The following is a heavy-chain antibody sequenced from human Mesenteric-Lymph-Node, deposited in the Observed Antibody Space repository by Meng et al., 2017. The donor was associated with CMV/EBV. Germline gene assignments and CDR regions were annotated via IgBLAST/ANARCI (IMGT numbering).Heavy chain of an antibody. CDR1: VGSSSDYYW. CDR2: IYHSGST. CDR3: ARRGSIVGDGHWYFDL. J-gene: IGHJ2*01. D-gene: IGHD1-26*01. Sequence: SVGSSSDYYWWNWVRQPPGKGLEWIGGIYHSGSTKYNPSLKSRVTISVDKSRNQFSLYLTSVTAADTAVYYCARRGSIVGDGHWYFDLWGGGTLVTVSS. V-gene: IGHV4-4*02.